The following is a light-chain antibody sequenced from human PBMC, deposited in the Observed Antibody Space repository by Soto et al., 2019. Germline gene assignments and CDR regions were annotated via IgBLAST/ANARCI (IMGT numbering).Light chain of an antibody. J-gene: IGLJ2*01. CDR2: EVT. Sequence: QSALTQPPSASGSPGQSVTISCTGTSSDVGGYDYVSWYQQHPGKSPKLIIYEVTERPSGVSDRFSGSRSGNTASLTVSGLHAEDEADYSCTSFAGNIRNNIVVFGGGTKLTVL. CDR1: SSDVGGYDY. V-gene: IGLV2-8*01. CDR3: TSFAGNIRNNIVV.